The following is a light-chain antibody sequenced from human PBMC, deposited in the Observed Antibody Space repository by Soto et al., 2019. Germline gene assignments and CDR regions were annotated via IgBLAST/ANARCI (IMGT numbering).Light chain of an antibody. CDR3: SSYTSSSSYV. Sequence: QSVLTQPASVSGSPGQSITMSCTGTSSDVGAYNYVSWYQQHPGKAPKLMIFEVSNRPSGVSNRFSGSKSGNTASLTISGLRAEDEADYYCSSYTSSSSYVFGTGTKLTVL. V-gene: IGLV2-14*01. CDR1: SSDVGAYNY. CDR2: EVS. J-gene: IGLJ1*01.